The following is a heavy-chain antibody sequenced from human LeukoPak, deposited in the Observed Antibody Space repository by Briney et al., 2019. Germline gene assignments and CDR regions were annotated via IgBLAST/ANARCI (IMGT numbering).Heavy chain of an antibody. CDR2: ISGSGGST. D-gene: IGHD3-3*01. J-gene: IGHJ6*02. CDR1: GFTFLNYA. CDR3: ARDDYDFWSGYYRAGYYYYGMDV. Sequence: GGSLRLSCAASGFTFLNYAMSWVRQAPGKGLEWVSAISGSGGSTYYADSVKGRFTISRDNAKNSLYLQMNSLRAEDTAVYYCARDDYDFWSGYYRAGYYYYGMDVWGQGTTVTVSS. V-gene: IGHV3-23*01.